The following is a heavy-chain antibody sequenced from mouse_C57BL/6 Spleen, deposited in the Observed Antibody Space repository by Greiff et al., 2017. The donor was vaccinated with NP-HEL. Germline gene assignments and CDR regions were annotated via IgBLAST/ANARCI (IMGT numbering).Heavy chain of an antibody. CDR1: GYTFTSYW. CDR3: ARGGAYGNPTWFAY. D-gene: IGHD2-1*01. V-gene: IGHV1-72*01. Sequence: VQLQQPGAELVKPGASVKLSCKASGYTFTSYWMHWVKQRPGRGLEWIGRIDPNSGGTKYNEKFKSKATLTVAKPSSTASMQLSSLTSGDSAVYYCARGGAYGNPTWFAYWGQGTLVTVSA. CDR2: IDPNSGGT. J-gene: IGHJ3*01.